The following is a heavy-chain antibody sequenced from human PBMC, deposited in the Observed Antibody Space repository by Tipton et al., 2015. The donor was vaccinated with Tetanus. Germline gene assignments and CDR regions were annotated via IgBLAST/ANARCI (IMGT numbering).Heavy chain of an antibody. CDR1: GFSVNDNY. D-gene: IGHD3-10*01. CDR3: AASILMPRGDHFDS. V-gene: IGHV3-66*02. Sequence: SLRLSCEVPGFSVNDNYMTWVRQAPGKGLEWVADIQKDGTTDYTESVKGRFVVSRDNSKNTVYLQMNSLGYEDTAVYYCAASILMPRGDHFDSWGQGTLVTVSS. CDR2: IQKDGTT. J-gene: IGHJ5*01.